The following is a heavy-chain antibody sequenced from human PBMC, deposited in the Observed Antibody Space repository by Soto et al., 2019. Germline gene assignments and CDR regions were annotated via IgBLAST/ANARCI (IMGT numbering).Heavy chain of an antibody. CDR3: ETGTTESDY. CDR2: MNPNTSNT. J-gene: IGHJ4*02. D-gene: IGHD1-7*01. Sequence: ASVKVSCKASGYTFTSYEINWVRQATGQGLEWMGWMNPNTSNTGYAQKFQGRVTMTRNTSISTAYIELSSLRSEDTAVYYCETGTTESDYWGQGTLVTVSS. V-gene: IGHV1-8*01. CDR1: GYTFTSYE.